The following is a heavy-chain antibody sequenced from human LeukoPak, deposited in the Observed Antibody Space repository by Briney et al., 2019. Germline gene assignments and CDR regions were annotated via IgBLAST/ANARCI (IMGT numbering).Heavy chain of an antibody. CDR1: GGSFSGYY. J-gene: IGHJ4*02. CDR3: ARLRRDHYDGSGYLYYFDY. D-gene: IGHD3-22*01. V-gene: IGHV4-34*01. Sequence: KASETLSLTCAVYGGSFSGYYWSWIRQPPGKGLEWIGEINHSGSTNYNPSLKSRVTISVDTSKNQFSLKLSSVTAADTAVYYCARLRRDHYDGSGYLYYFDYWGQGTLVTVSS. CDR2: INHSGST.